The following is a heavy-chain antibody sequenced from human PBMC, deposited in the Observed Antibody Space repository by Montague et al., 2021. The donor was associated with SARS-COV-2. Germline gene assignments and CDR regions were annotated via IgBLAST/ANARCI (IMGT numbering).Heavy chain of an antibody. D-gene: IGHD6-13*01. Sequence: SETLSLTCTVSGGSVSSGGYYWSWIRQPPGKGLEWIGYIYYSESTXYKPSVKSRVTISLDTSKNQFSLKLTSVTAADTAVYYCARVSLAAAATRSDYWGQGTLVTVSS. CDR3: ARVSLAAAATRSDY. J-gene: IGHJ4*02. V-gene: IGHV4-61*08. CDR1: GGSVSSGGYY. CDR2: IYYSEST.